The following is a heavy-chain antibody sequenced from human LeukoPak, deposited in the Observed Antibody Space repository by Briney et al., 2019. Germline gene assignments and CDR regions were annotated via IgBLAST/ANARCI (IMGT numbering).Heavy chain of an antibody. CDR1: GYTFTGYY. Sequence: GASVKVSCKASGYTFTGYYMHWVRQAPGQGLEWMGWISGYNGNTNYAQNLQGRVTMTTDSSTSTAYMELRSLRSDDTAVYYCGRVPSTLFDFWSAYFIDYWGQGTLVTVSS. D-gene: IGHD3-3*01. CDR2: ISGYNGNT. V-gene: IGHV1-18*04. CDR3: GRVPSTLFDFWSAYFIDY. J-gene: IGHJ4*02.